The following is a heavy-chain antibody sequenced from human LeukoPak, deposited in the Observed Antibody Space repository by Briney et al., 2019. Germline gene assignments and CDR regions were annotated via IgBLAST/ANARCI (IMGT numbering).Heavy chain of an antibody. CDR2: IYTSGST. CDR1: GGSISSGSYY. V-gene: IGHV4-61*02. CDR3: ARGEQLVYFDS. Sequence: SQTLSLTCTVSGGSISSGSYYWSWLRQPAGKGLEWIGRIYTSGSTNYNPSLKSRVTISVDTSKNQFSLKLSSVTAAETAVYYCARGEQLVYFDSWGKGTLVTVSS. D-gene: IGHD6-6*01. J-gene: IGHJ4*02.